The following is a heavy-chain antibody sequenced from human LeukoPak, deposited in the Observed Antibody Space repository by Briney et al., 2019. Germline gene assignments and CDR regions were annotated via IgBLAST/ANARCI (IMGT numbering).Heavy chain of an antibody. D-gene: IGHD1-26*01. V-gene: IGHV4-39*01. CDR1: GGSISSSSYY. CDR3: ARVSLLRIVGAQFDY. Sequence: SETLSLTCTVSGGSISSSSYYWGWIRQPPGKGLEWIGSIYYSGSTYYNPSLKSRVTISVDTSKNQFSLKLSSVTAADTAVYYCARVSLLRIVGAQFDYWGQGTLVTVSS. CDR2: IYYSGST. J-gene: IGHJ4*02.